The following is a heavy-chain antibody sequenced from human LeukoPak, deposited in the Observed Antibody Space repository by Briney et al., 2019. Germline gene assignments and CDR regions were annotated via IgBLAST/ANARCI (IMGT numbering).Heavy chain of an antibody. CDR3: ARRAYFDY. CDR2: ISSSSSYI. V-gene: IGHV3-21*01. Sequence: GGSLRLSCAASGFPFTGFWMNWVRQAPGKGLEWVSSISSSSSYIYYADSVKGRFTISRDNAKNSLYLQMNSLRAEDTAVYYCARRAYFDYWGQGTLVTVSS. J-gene: IGHJ4*02. CDR1: GFPFTGFW.